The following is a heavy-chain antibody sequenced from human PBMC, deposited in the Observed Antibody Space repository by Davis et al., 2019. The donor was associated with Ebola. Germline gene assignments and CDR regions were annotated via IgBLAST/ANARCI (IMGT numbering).Heavy chain of an antibody. Sequence: GESLKISCAASGFTFSSYGMHWVRQAPGKGLEWVAVIWYDGSNKYYADSVKGRFTISRDNAKNSLYLQMNSLRDEDTAVYYCARDRRGTPPYYFDYWGQGTLVTVSS. V-gene: IGHV3-33*01. CDR2: IWYDGSNK. CDR1: GFTFSSYG. J-gene: IGHJ4*02. CDR3: ARDRRGTPPYYFDY. D-gene: IGHD3-16*01.